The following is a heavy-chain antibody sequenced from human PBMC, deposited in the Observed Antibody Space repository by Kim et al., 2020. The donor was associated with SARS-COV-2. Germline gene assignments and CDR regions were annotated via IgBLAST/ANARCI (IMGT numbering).Heavy chain of an antibody. CDR3: ASKHGGAAAGPFAY. CDR1: GFSFSTYG. V-gene: IGHV3-33*01. CDR2: IWYDGSDK. D-gene: IGHD6-13*01. J-gene: IGHJ4*02. Sequence: GGSLRLSCAASGFSFSTYGMHWVRQAPGKGLEWVAVIWYDGSDKYYADSVKGRFTISRDNSKNTLYLQMDSLRAEDTAVYYCASKHGGAAAGPFAYWGQGTLVSVSS.